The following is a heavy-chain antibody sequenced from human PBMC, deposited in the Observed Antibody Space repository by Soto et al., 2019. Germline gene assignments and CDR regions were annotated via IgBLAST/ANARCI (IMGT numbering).Heavy chain of an antibody. CDR3: ARDLVGATI. CDR1: GFTFSSYS. Sequence: EVQLVESGGGLVKPGGSLRLSCAASGFTFSSYSMNWVRQAPGKGLEWVSSISSSSNYIYYADSVKGRFTISRDHAKNSLYLQMNSLRAEDTAVYYCARDLVGATIWGQGTLVTVSS. D-gene: IGHD1-26*01. V-gene: IGHV3-21*06. J-gene: IGHJ4*02. CDR2: ISSSSNYI.